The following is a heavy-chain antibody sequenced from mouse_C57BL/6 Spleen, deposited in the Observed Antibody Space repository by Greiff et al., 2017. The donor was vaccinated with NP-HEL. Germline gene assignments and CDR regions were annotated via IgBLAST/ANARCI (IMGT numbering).Heavy chain of an antibody. D-gene: IGHD1-1*01. Sequence: QVQLQQSGAELVKPGASVKISCKASGYAFSSYWMNWVKQRPGKGLEWIGQIYPGDGDTNYNGKFKGKATLTADKSSSTAYMQLSSLTSEDSAVYFWARARYYYGSSYWYFDVWGTGTTVTVSS. CDR1: GYAFSSYW. V-gene: IGHV1-80*01. CDR3: ARARYYYGSSYWYFDV. J-gene: IGHJ1*03. CDR2: IYPGDGDT.